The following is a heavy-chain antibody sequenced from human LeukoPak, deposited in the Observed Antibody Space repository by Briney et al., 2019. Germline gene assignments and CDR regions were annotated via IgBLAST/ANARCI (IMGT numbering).Heavy chain of an antibody. CDR3: ARGPSGYHNT. Sequence: SETLSLTCTVSGGSINSGSYYWSWIRQPAGKGLEWIGRIYTSGSTKYNPSLKSRVTISVDTSKNQFSQKLSSVTAADTAVYYCARGPSGYHNTGGQGTLVTVSS. V-gene: IGHV4-61*02. D-gene: IGHD5-12*01. CDR2: IYTSGST. J-gene: IGHJ4*02. CDR1: GGSINSGSYY.